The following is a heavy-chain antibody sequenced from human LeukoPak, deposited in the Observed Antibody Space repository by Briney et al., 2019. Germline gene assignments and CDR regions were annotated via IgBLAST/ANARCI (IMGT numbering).Heavy chain of an antibody. V-gene: IGHV3-74*01. CDR1: GFTVSSYW. CDR2: INSDGSST. Sequence: QPGGSLRLSCAASGFTVSSYWMHWVRQAPGKGLVWVSRINSDGSSTSYADSVKGRFTISRDNAKNTLYLQMNSLRAEDTAVYYCARTRYYYYGMDVWGQGTTVTVSS. CDR3: ARTRYYYYGMDV. J-gene: IGHJ6*02.